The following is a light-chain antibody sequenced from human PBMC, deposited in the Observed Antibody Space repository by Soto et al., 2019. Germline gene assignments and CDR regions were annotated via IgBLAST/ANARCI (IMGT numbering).Light chain of an antibody. CDR2: EVS. Sequence: QSALTQPASVSGSPGQSITISCTGTSSDVGGYNYVSWYQQHPGKAPKLMIYEVSNRPSGVSNRFSGSKSGNTASLTISGRQAEDEVDYYCSSYTSSSTPLFGGGTKLTVL. V-gene: IGLV2-14*01. CDR1: SSDVGGYNY. CDR3: SSYTSSSTPL. J-gene: IGLJ2*01.